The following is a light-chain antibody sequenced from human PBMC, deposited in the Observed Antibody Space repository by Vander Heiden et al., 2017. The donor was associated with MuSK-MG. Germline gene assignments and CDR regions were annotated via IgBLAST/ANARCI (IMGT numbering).Light chain of an antibody. J-gene: IGKJ4*01. CDR2: AAS. V-gene: IGKV1-39*01. CDR1: QSISSY. CDR3: QQSYRTPPT. Sequence: DIQMTQSPSSLSASIGDRVTIPCRASQSISSYLNWYQQKPGKAPKLLIYAASSLQSGVPSRFSGSGSGTDFTLTTSSLQPEDFATYYCQQSYRTPPTFGGGTKVEIK.